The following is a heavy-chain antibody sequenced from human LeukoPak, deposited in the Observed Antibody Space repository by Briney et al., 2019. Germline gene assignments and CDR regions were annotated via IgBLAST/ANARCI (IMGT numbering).Heavy chain of an antibody. CDR2: INHSGST. Sequence: PSETLSLTCAVYGGSLSGYYWSWIRQPPGKGLEWIGEINHSGSTNYNPSLKSRVTISVDTSKNQFSLKLSSVTAADTAVYYCARGRRYCSSTSCYTPFDYWGQGTLVTVSS. CDR1: GGSLSGYY. CDR3: ARGRRYCSSTSCYTPFDY. V-gene: IGHV4-34*01. J-gene: IGHJ4*02. D-gene: IGHD2-2*02.